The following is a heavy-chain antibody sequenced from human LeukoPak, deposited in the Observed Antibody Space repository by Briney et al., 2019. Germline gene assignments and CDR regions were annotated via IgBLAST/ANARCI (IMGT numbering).Heavy chain of an antibody. D-gene: IGHD3-10*01. CDR1: GYTFTGYC. V-gene: IGHV1-2*02. Sequence: ASVKVSCKASGYTFTGYCMHWVRQAPGQGLEWMGWINPNSGGTNYAQKCQGRGTMTRDTSISTAHTELSRLRSEDTAVYYSAREGSGGAFDIWGRARMATVPS. J-gene: IGHJ3*02. CDR3: AREGSGGAFDI. CDR2: INPNSGGT.